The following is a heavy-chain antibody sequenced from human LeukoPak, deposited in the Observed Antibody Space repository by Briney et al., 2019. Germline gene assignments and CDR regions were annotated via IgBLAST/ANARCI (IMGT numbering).Heavy chain of an antibody. CDR2: IYYSGST. Sequence: SETLSLTCTVSGGSISSSSYYWGWIRQPPGKGLEWIGSIYYSGSTYYNPSLKSRVTISVDTSKNQFSLKLSSVTAADTAVYYCARHGPTRPLVVPAAIPNYYYYYMDVWGKGTTVTVSS. D-gene: IGHD2-2*01. V-gene: IGHV4-39*01. CDR1: GGSISSSSYY. J-gene: IGHJ6*03. CDR3: ARHGPTRPLVVPAAIPNYYYYYMDV.